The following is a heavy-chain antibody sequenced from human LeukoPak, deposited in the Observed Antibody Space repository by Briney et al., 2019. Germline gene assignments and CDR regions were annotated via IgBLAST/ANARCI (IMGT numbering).Heavy chain of an antibody. CDR2: TSAYNGNT. D-gene: IGHD6-13*01. V-gene: IGHV1-18*01. CDR1: GYTFTSYD. CDR3: ARADGVGSTWDQGGSRDAFDI. J-gene: IGHJ3*02. Sequence: ASVEVSCKASGYTFTSYDINWVRQAPGQGLEWMGWTSAYNGNTNFAQKLQGRVTMTTDTSTSTAYMELSSLRSDDTAVYYCARADGVGSTWDQGGSRDAFDIWGQGTKVTVSS.